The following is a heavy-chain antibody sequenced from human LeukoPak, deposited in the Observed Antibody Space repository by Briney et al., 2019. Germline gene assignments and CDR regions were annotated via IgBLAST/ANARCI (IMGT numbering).Heavy chain of an antibody. V-gene: IGHV3-74*01. D-gene: IGHD3-16*01. Sequence: GGSLRLSCAASGFIFSNSWMHWVRQAPGKGLMWVALIKGDGSERSYSDSVKGRFTISRDNARNTVYLQMNRLRDEDTAVYYCARMTFGGMDVWGKGTTVTVSS. J-gene: IGHJ6*04. CDR2: IKGDGSER. CDR3: ARMTFGGMDV. CDR1: GFIFSNSW.